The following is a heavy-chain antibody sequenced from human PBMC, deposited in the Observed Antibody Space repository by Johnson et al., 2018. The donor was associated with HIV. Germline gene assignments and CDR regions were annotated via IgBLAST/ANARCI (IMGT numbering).Heavy chain of an antibody. CDR1: GFTFSSYA. D-gene: IGHD4-17*01. CDR3: ARVRPNPTVTTRGAAFDI. J-gene: IGHJ3*02. CDR2: IYSGGST. V-gene: IGHV3-30*04. Sequence: QVQLVESGGGVVQPGRSLRLSCAASGFTFSSYAMHWVRQAPGKGLEWVAVIYSGGSTYYADSVKGRFTISRDNSKNTLYLQMNSLRAEDTAVYYCARVRPNPTVTTRGAAFDIWGHGTMVTVSS.